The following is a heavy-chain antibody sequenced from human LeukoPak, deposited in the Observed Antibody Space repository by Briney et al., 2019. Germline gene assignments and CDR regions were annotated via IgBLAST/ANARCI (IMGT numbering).Heavy chain of an antibody. CDR1: GFTFSNFG. Sequence: GGSLRLSCAASGFTFSNFGMHWVRQAPGKGLEWVAVISYDGKNEYYTDSVKGRFTISRDNAKNALYLQMNSLRAEDTAVYYCAKQMAVDYFDYWGQGTLVTVSS. CDR3: AKQMAVDYFDY. V-gene: IGHV3-30*18. CDR2: ISYDGKNE. J-gene: IGHJ4*02. D-gene: IGHD5-24*01.